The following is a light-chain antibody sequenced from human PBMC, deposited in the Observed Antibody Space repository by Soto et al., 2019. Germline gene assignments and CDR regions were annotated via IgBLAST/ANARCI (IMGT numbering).Light chain of an antibody. Sequence: EIVMTQSPATLSVSPGERATLSCRASQSVGNNLAWYRQKSGQAPRLLIYGASTRATGIPARFSGSGSGTEFTLTIDSLQSDDVAVYLCQQYRNWPLTVGGGTKVEIK. CDR3: QQYRNWPLT. CDR2: GAS. CDR1: QSVGNN. V-gene: IGKV3-15*01. J-gene: IGKJ4*01.